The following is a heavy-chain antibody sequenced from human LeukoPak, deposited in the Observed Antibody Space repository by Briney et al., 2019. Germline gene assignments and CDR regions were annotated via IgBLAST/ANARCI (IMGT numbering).Heavy chain of an antibody. V-gene: IGHV3-11*05. CDR2: ISSTSTYT. Sequence: GGSLRLSCAASGFTFSDYYMSWIRQAPGKGLEWVSYISSTSTYTNYADSVKGRFTISRDNAKNSLYLQMNSLRAEDTAVYYCARDSSGTRSHFDYWGQGALVTVSS. J-gene: IGHJ4*02. CDR1: GFTFSDYY. D-gene: IGHD3-22*01. CDR3: ARDSSGTRSHFDY.